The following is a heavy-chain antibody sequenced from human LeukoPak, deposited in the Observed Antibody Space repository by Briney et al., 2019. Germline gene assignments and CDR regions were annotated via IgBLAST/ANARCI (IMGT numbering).Heavy chain of an antibody. J-gene: IGHJ4*02. CDR3: GRFGYVAGIDL. D-gene: IGHD6-19*01. Sequence: GGSLRLSCAASGFSFNSYWMTWVRQAPGRGLEWVANIDPAGTDTYYVDPVKGRFIISRDNAKNLVYLQMNTLRAEDTAVYSCGRFGYVAGIDLWGQGTLVTVSS. CDR2: IDPAGTDT. CDR1: GFSFNSYW. V-gene: IGHV3-7*01.